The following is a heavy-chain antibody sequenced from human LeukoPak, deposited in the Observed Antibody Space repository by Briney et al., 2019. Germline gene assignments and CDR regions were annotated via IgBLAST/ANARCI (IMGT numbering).Heavy chain of an antibody. CDR2: IIDSGDST. J-gene: IGHJ4*02. Sequence: PGGSLRLSCAASGFTFNTYAMAWVRQAPGKGLEWVSAIIDSGDSTYYGDSVKGRFAISRDNSRNTLYLQMSHLRAEDTAIYYCAKGSRRSYPYYFDYWGQGTLVTVSS. V-gene: IGHV3-23*01. CDR1: GFTFNTYA. CDR3: AKGSRRSYPYYFDY. D-gene: IGHD1-26*01.